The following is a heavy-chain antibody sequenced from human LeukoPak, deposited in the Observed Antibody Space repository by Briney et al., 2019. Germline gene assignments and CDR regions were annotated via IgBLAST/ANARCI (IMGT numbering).Heavy chain of an antibody. V-gene: IGHV3-23*01. CDR3: AKFPDYGGTLDY. J-gene: IGHJ4*02. CDR1: GFTFSSYA. Sequence: PGGSLRPSCAASGFTFSSYAMSWVRQAPGKGLEWVSAISGSGGSTYYADSVKGRFTISRDNSKNTLYLQMNSLRAEDTAVYYCAKFPDYGGTLDYWGQGTLVTVSS. D-gene: IGHD4-23*01. CDR2: ISGSGGST.